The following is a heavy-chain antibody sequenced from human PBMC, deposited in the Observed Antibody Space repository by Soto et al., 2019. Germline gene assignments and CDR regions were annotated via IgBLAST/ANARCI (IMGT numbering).Heavy chain of an antibody. V-gene: IGHV4-34*01. CDR1: GGSFSGYY. CDR3: ARALWFGATGY. D-gene: IGHD3-10*01. CDR2: INHSGST. Sequence: SETLSLTCAVYGGSFSGYYWSWIRQPPGKGLEWIGEINHSGSTNYNPSLKSRVTISVDTSKNQFSLKLSSVTAADTAVYYCARALWFGATGYWGQGTLVTVSS. J-gene: IGHJ4*02.